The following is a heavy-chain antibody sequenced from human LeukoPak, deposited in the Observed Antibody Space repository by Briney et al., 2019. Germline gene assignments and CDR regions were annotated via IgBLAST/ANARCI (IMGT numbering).Heavy chain of an antibody. CDR1: GFTFSSYA. J-gene: IGHJ4*02. CDR3: AKDIRPYYDSSGYYYD. Sequence: GGSLRLSCAASGFTFSSYAMSCVRQAPGKGLEWVSAISGSGGSTYYADSVKGRFTISRDNSKNTLYLQMNSLRAEDTAVYYCAKDIRPYYDSSGYYYDWGQGTLVTVSS. CDR2: ISGSGGST. D-gene: IGHD3-22*01. V-gene: IGHV3-23*01.